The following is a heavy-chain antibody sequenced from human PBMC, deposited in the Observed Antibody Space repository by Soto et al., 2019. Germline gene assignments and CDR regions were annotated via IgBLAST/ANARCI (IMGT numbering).Heavy chain of an antibody. Sequence: LRLSCAASGFTFSSYGMHWVRQAPGKGLEWVAVISYDGSNKYYADSVKGRFTISRDNSKNTLYLQMNSLRAEDTAVYYCAKVGPGIAAAGFDYWGQGTLVTVSS. V-gene: IGHV3-30*18. CDR1: GFTFSSYG. CDR2: ISYDGSNK. D-gene: IGHD6-13*01. CDR3: AKVGPGIAAAGFDY. J-gene: IGHJ4*02.